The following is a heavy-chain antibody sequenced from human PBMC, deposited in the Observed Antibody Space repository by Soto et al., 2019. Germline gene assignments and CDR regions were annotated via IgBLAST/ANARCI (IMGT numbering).Heavy chain of an antibody. Sequence: GGSLRLSCAASGFTFSSYGMHWVRQAPGKGLEWVAVISYDGSNKYYADSVKGRFTISRDNSKNTLYLQMNSLRAEDTAVYYCAKEFTVLRYFDWLLYDKISDYYMDVWGKGTTVTVSS. J-gene: IGHJ6*03. CDR1: GFTFSSYG. CDR3: AKEFTVLRYFDWLLYDKISDYYMDV. CDR2: ISYDGSNK. V-gene: IGHV3-30*18. D-gene: IGHD3-9*01.